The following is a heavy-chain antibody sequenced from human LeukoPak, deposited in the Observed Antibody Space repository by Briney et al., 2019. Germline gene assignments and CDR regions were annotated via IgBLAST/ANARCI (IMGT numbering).Heavy chain of an antibody. CDR1: GGSFSGYY. D-gene: IGHD5-12*01. Sequence: SETLSLTCAVYGGSFSGYYWSWIRQPPGKGLEWIGEINHSGSTNYNPSLKSRVTISVDTSKNQFSLKLSSVTAADTAVYYCARISKWLLGFSRWGQGTLVTVSS. J-gene: IGHJ4*02. CDR2: INHSGST. V-gene: IGHV4-34*01. CDR3: ARISKWLLGFSR.